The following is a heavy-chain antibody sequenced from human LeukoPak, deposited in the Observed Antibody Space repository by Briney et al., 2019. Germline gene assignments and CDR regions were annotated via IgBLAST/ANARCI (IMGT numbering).Heavy chain of an antibody. Sequence: SETLSLTCPVSGGSISSSSYYWGWIRQPPGKGLEWIGSIYYSGSTYYNPSLKSRVTISVDTSKNQFSLKLSSVTAADTAVYYCARTKLVCSRGSCYRRDYYYYMDVWGKGTTVTVSS. CDR2: IYYSGST. V-gene: IGHV4-39*01. J-gene: IGHJ6*03. D-gene: IGHD2-15*01. CDR3: ARTKLVCSRGSCYRRDYYYYMDV. CDR1: GGSISSSSYY.